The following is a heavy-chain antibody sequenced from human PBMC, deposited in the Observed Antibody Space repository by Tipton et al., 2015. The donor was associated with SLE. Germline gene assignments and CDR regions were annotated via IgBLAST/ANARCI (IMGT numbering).Heavy chain of an antibody. CDR2: IIPFFTTA. V-gene: IGHV1-69*01. CDR1: GGTFSSYA. CDR3: ARDDSSSWNAPFDY. Sequence: QSGAEVKKPGSSVKVSCKTSGGTFSSYAISWVRQAPGQGLEWMGGIIPFFTTANYAPKFQGRVTITADESTSTVYMELSSLRSEDTAVYYCARDDSSSWNAPFDYWGQGTLVTVSS. J-gene: IGHJ4*02. D-gene: IGHD6-13*01.